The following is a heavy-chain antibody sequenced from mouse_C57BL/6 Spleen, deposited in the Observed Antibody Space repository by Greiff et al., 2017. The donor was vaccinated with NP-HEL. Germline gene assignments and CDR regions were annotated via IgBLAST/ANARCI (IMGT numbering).Heavy chain of an antibody. CDR3: ARSKGDDGYYRREYFDY. D-gene: IGHD2-3*01. J-gene: IGHJ2*01. CDR2: IDPSDSYT. Sequence: QVQLQQPGAELVKPGASVKLSCKASGYTFTSYWMQWVKQRPGQGLEWIGEIDPSDSYTNYNQKFKGKATLTVDTSSSTAYMQLSSLTSEDSAVYYCARSKGDDGYYRREYFDYWGQGTTLTVSS. V-gene: IGHV1-50*01. CDR1: GYTFTSYW.